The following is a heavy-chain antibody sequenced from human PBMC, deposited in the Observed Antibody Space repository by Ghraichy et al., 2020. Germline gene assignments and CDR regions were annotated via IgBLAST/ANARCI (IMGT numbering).Heavy chain of an antibody. CDR2: IYYSGST. CDR3: ARHDYGDYTFDY. Sequence: SETLSLTCTVSGGSISSSSYYWGWIRQPPGKGLEWIGSIYYSGSTYYNPSLKSRVTISVDTSKNQFSLKLSSVTAADTAVYYCARHDYGDYTFDYWGQGTLVTVSS. V-gene: IGHV4-39*01. J-gene: IGHJ4*02. D-gene: IGHD4-17*01. CDR1: GGSISSSSYY.